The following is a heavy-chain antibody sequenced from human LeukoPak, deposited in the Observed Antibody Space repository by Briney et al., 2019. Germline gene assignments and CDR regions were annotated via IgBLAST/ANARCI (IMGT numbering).Heavy chain of an antibody. CDR1: GLTFSSYW. CDR2: TSSVGSST. D-gene: IGHD3-10*01. V-gene: IGHV3-74*01. J-gene: IGHJ4*02. Sequence: GGSLRLSCAASGLTFSSYWMHWVRQAPGKGLVWVSRTSSVGSSTSCADSVKGRFTISRDNAKNTLSLQMNSLRADDTVVYYCAREDLWFGEFSHSDYWGQGTLVT. CDR3: AREDLWFGEFSHSDY.